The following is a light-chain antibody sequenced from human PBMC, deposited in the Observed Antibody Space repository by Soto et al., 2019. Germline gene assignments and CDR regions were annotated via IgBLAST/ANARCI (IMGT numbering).Light chain of an antibody. CDR1: SSNIGTNT. J-gene: IGLJ3*02. V-gene: IGLV1-44*01. Sequence: QSVLTQPPSASGTTGQKITISCSGSSSNIGTNTVDWYKQLPGTAPTLLIYYNNQRPSGVPDRFSGSKSGSSASLAISGLQSEDEADYYCVAWDDSLNGPVFGGGTQLTV. CDR3: VAWDDSLNGPV. CDR2: YNN.